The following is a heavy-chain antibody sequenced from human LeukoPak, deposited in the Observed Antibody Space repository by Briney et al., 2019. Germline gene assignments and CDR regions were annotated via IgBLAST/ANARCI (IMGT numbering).Heavy chain of an antibody. CDR2: IYSGGGT. CDR3: ARGLGYCTSTTCLLPFDY. V-gene: IGHV3-53*01. CDR1: GFTVSTYY. Sequence: PGGSLRLSCAASGFTVSTYYVTWVRQAPGKGLECVSVIYSGGGTYYADSVKGRFTVSRDNSKNTLYLQMNSLRAEDTAMYYCARGLGYCTSTTCLLPFDYWGQGTLVTVSS. J-gene: IGHJ4*02. D-gene: IGHD2-2*01.